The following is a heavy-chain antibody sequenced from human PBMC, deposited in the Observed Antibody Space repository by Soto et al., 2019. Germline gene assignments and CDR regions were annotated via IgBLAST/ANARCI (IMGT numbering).Heavy chain of an antibody. V-gene: IGHV3-23*01. CDR3: AKGTEFALYV. D-gene: IGHD3-10*01. J-gene: IGHJ6*02. CDR1: GFTFRSYA. Sequence: EVQVLESEGGLVQPGGSLRLSCAASGFTFRSYAMTWVRQTPEKGLEWVSTLSGSGGSAYYADSVKGRFTIARDNFKNTLFLQLNGLKVEDTAVYYCAKGTEFALYVWGPGTTINVS. CDR2: LSGSGGSA.